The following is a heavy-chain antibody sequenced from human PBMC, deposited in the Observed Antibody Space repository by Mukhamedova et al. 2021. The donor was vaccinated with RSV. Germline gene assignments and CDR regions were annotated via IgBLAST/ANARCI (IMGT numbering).Heavy chain of an antibody. Sequence: LTISRDNGKNSLYLQMNSLRAEDTALYYCAKDTSDYWYFDLWGRGTLVTVSS. J-gene: IGHJ2*01. CDR3: AKDTSDYWYFDL. V-gene: IGHV3-9*01.